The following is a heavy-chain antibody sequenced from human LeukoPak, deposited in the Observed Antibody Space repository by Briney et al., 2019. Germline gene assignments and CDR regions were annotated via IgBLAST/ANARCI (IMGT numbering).Heavy chain of an antibody. D-gene: IGHD2-21*02. CDR2: ISAYNGNT. CDR3: AIGEGVVTATTHYYYYGMDV. CDR1: GYTFTSYG. V-gene: IGHV1-18*01. Sequence: VSVKVSCKASGYTFTSYGISWVRQAPGQGLEWMGWISAYNGNTNYAQKLQGRVTMTTDTSTSTAYMELRSLRSDDTAVYYCAIGEGVVTATTHYYYYGMDVWGQGTTVTVSS. J-gene: IGHJ6*02.